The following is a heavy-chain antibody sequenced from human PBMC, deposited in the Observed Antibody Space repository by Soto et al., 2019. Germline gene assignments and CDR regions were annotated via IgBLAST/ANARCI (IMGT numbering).Heavy chain of an antibody. Sequence: QLQLQYSGPGLVKPSETLSLTCTVSGCSISSSSYYWGWIRQPPGKGLEWIGSHYYSESTYYNPSLQGRVTISVDTSKNQFSLKLSSVTAADTAVYYCARDYGGEIFDYWGQGTLVTVSS. CDR1: GCSISSSSYY. V-gene: IGHV4-39*02. D-gene: IGHD2-21*01. J-gene: IGHJ4*02. CDR2: HYYSEST. CDR3: ARDYGGEIFDY.